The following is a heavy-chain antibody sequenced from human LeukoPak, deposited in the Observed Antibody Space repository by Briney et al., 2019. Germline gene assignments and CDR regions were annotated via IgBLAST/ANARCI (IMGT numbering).Heavy chain of an antibody. Sequence: SETLSLTCTVSGGSISDYYWSWIRQPPRKGLEWIAYIHTSGGTNYNPSLKSRVVVSVDTSKNQFSLKLSSVTAADTAIYYWAGHAKKAGAPYYRWFGPWGKGPLVTVSS. J-gene: IGHJ5*02. D-gene: IGHD3-10*01. CDR3: AGHAKKAGAPYYRWFGP. CDR1: GGSISDYY. CDR2: IHTSGGT. V-gene: IGHV4-4*09.